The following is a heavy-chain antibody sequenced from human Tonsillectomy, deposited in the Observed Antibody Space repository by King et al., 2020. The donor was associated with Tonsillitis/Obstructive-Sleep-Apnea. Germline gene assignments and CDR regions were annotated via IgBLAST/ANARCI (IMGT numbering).Heavy chain of an antibody. J-gene: IGHJ4*02. D-gene: IGHD2-2*01. V-gene: IGHV5-51*01. Sequence: QLVQSGAEVKESGESLKISCKGSGYTFTSYWIDWVRQMPGKGLKWMGIIYPGDSDTRYSPSFQGQVTISADKSISTAYVQWSSLKASDTATYYCARQKYCNCPNCYDPAGDLDSWGQGTLVTVSS. CDR2: IYPGDSDT. CDR1: GYTFTSYW. CDR3: ARQKYCNCPNCYDPAGDLDS.